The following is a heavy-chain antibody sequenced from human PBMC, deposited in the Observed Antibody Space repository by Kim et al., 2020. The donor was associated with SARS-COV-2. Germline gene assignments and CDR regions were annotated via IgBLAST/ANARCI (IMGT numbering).Heavy chain of an antibody. CDR3: ARGPVDPKDGWYFDL. Sequence: GGSLRLSFAASGFSFSSYGMHWVRQAPGKGLEWVAYISYDGSDKFYTDSVKGRVTLSRDNSKNTLYLQTSSLRADDTAVFYCARGPVDPKDGWYFDLWGR. J-gene: IGHJ2*01. CDR2: ISYDGSDK. V-gene: IGHV3-33*01. CDR1: GFSFSSYG. D-gene: IGHD5-12*01.